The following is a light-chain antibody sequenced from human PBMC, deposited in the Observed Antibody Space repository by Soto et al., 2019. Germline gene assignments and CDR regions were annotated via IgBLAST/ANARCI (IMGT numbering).Light chain of an antibody. CDR2: GAS. CDR3: QHYGTSPPYT. Sequence: EIVLTQSPGTLSLSPGEWATLSCRASQSVSSSDLAWYQQKPGQAPRLLIYGASSRATGIPDRVSGSGSGTALPLTISRLESEDFAVDYCQHYGTSPPYTFGQGTQREI. J-gene: IGKJ2*01. V-gene: IGKV3-20*01. CDR1: QSVSSSD.